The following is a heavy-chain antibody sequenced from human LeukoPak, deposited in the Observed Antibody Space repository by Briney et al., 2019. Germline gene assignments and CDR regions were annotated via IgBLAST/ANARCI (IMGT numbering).Heavy chain of an antibody. J-gene: IGHJ6*02. D-gene: IGHD2/OR15-2a*01. Sequence: ASVKVSCKASGGTFSSYAISWVRQAPGQGLEWMGRINPNSGGTDYAQKFQVRVTMTRDTSISTAYMELSRLRSDDTAVYYCATFHPVSDYYYGMDVWGQGTTVTVSS. CDR2: INPNSGGT. CDR1: GGTFSSYA. CDR3: ATFHPVSDYYYGMDV. V-gene: IGHV1-2*06.